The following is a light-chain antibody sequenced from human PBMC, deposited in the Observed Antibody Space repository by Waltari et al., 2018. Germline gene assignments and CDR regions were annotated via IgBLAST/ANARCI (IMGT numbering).Light chain of an antibody. CDR2: DVS. V-gene: IGLV2-11*01. J-gene: IGLJ3*02. CDR3: CSYAGTYWV. CDR1: SGDVGGYSY. Sequence: QSALTQPRSVSGSPGQSVTISCTGTSGDVGGYSYVSWYQHHPGNAPKFMIYDVSERPSGVPDRFSGAKSGNTASLTISGLQPEDEADYYCCSYAGTYWVFGGGTKLTVL.